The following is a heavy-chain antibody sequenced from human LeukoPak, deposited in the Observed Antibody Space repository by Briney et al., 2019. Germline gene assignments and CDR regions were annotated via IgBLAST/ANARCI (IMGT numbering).Heavy chain of an antibody. CDR2: IHHSGST. V-gene: IGHV4-59*08. CDR1: GGSISSDY. D-gene: IGHD4-17*01. J-gene: IGHJ6*03. Sequence: PQSLSLTCTVSGGSISSDYWTWIRQPPGKGLEWIGYIHHSGSTKYNPSLKSRVTISVDTSKSHFSLNLRSVTAADTAVYYCAKKGRTYTDYGGYYDYMDVWGKGTTVTVS. CDR3: AKKGRTYTDYGGYYDYMDV.